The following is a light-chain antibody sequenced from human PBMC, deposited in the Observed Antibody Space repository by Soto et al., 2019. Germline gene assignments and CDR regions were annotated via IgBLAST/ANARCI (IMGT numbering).Light chain of an antibody. CDR3: QSYDSSNWV. CDR1: SGSIASNY. Sequence: NFMLTQPHSVSESPGKTVTISCTRSSGSIASNYVQWYQQRPGSAPTTVIYEDNQTPSGVPDRFSGSIDSSSNSASLTISGLKTEDEADYYCQSYDSSNWVFGGGTKLTVL. CDR2: EDN. V-gene: IGLV6-57*04. J-gene: IGLJ3*02.